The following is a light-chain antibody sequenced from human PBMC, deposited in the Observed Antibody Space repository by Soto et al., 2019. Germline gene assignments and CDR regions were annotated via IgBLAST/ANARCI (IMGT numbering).Light chain of an antibody. Sequence: QPVLTQSPSASASLGASVKLTCTLSSGHSTYAIAWHQQRPEKGPRYLMRVNSDGSHSKGDGIPDRFSGSSSGTERYLTISSLQSDDEADYYCQTWDTGIQVFGGGTKVTVL. CDR2: VNSDGSH. V-gene: IGLV4-69*01. J-gene: IGLJ2*01. CDR1: SGHSTYA. CDR3: QTWDTGIQV.